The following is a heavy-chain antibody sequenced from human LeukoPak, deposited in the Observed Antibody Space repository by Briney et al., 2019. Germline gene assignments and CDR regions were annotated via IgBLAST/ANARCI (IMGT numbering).Heavy chain of an antibody. J-gene: IGHJ5*02. CDR1: GGSISSYY. CDR3: ARFTTMVRGVIYWFDP. V-gene: IGHV4-59*01. CDR2: IYYSGST. Sequence: PSETLSLTCTVSGGSISSYYWSWIRQPPGKGLEWIGYIYYSGSTNYNPSLKSRVTISVDTSKNQFSLKLSSVTAADTAVYYCARFTTMVRGVIYWFDPWGQGTLVTVSS. D-gene: IGHD3-10*01.